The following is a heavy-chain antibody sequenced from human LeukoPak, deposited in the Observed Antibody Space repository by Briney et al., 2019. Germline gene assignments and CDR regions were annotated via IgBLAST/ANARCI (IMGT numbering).Heavy chain of an antibody. Sequence: GGSLRLSCVGSGFAFNYYDINWVRQAPGKGLEWVSSISSRSSYIYFADSAKGRFTTSRDNANGSLFLHLTSLRPEDTAVYYCARRGGMSSGRSFDHWGQGTLVTVSS. D-gene: IGHD3-16*01. CDR1: GFAFNYYD. CDR3: ARRGGMSSGRSFDH. CDR2: ISSRSSYI. V-gene: IGHV3-21*01. J-gene: IGHJ4*02.